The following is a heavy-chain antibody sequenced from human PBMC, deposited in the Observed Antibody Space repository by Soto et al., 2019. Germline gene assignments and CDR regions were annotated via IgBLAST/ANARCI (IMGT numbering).Heavy chain of an antibody. D-gene: IGHD2-2*01. CDR2: IKQDGSEK. J-gene: IGHJ6*02. V-gene: IGHV3-7*03. Sequence: SLRLSCAASGFTFSSYWMSWVRQAPGKGLEWVANIKQDGSEKYYVDSVKGRFTISRDNAKNSLYLQMNSLRAEDTAVYYCARDNIVVGGYYYYYYGMDVWGQGTTVTVSS. CDR3: ARDNIVVGGYYYYYYGMDV. CDR1: GFTFSSYW.